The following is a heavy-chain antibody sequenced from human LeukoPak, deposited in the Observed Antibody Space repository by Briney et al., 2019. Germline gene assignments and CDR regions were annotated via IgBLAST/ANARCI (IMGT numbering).Heavy chain of an antibody. CDR1: GYSISSGYY. Sequence: PSETLSLTCAVSGYSISSGYYWGWIRQPPGKGLEWIGSIYHSGSTYYNPSLKSRVTITVDTSKNQFSLKLSSVTAADTAVYYCASIPYGSPYYFDYWGQGTLVTVSS. J-gene: IGHJ4*02. V-gene: IGHV4-38-2*01. CDR3: ASIPYGSPYYFDY. D-gene: IGHD3-10*01. CDR2: IYHSGST.